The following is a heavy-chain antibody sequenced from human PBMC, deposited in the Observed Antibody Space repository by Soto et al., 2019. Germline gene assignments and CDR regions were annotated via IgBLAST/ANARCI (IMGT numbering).Heavy chain of an antibody. Sequence: PSETLSLTCTVSGGSVSSYYWRWIRQSPGKGLEWIGYIYYSGSTKYKPSLKSRVTMSVDTSKNQFSLKVSSATAADTAVYYCARHSNRTYGLYYFDYWGLGALVTVSS. J-gene: IGHJ4*02. V-gene: IGHV4-59*08. D-gene: IGHD4-17*01. CDR1: GGSVSSYY. CDR2: IYYSGST. CDR3: ARHSNRTYGLYYFDY.